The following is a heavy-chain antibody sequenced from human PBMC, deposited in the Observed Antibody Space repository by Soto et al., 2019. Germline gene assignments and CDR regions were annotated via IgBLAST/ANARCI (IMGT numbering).Heavy chain of an antibody. CDR1: GYTFTSYD. J-gene: IGHJ6*02. CDR2: MNPNSGNT. CDR3: ARERTGTTSMDV. V-gene: IGHV1-8*01. Sequence: QVQLVQSGAEVKKPGASVKVSCKASGYTFTSYDINWVRQATGQGLEWMGWMNPNSGNTGYAQKFQGRATMTRNTSTSTAYMQLSSLRAEVTAVYYCARERTGTTSMDVWGQGTTVTVSS. D-gene: IGHD1-1*01.